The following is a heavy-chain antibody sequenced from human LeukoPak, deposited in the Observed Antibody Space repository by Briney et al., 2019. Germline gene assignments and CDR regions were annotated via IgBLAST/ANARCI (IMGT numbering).Heavy chain of an antibody. CDR1: GFTFSTYT. CDR3: ARDVLCSGGSCYYFDY. J-gene: IGHJ4*02. Sequence: GGSLRLSCAASGFTFSTYTMNWVRQAPGKGLEWVSSISSSSSYIYYADSVKGRFTISRDNAKNSLYLQMNSLRAEDTAVYYCARDVLCSGGSCYYFDYWGQGTLVTVSS. D-gene: IGHD2-15*01. CDR2: ISSSSSYI. V-gene: IGHV3-21*01.